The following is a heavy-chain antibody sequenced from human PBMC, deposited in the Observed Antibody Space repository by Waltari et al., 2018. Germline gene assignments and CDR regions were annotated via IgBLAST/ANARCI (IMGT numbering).Heavy chain of an antibody. Sequence: QVQLAQSGAEVKKSGASVKVSCTASGYPFTAFYLHWVRPAPGQGLEWMGIVNPNGGSTTYAQKLQDRVTMTRDTSTSTVYMELSSLRSEDTAVYYCARAGSTLIWGVAEWGQGTLVTVSS. D-gene: IGHD2-2*01. CDR3: ARAGSTLIWGVAE. CDR2: VNPNGGST. V-gene: IGHV1-46*04. J-gene: IGHJ4*02. CDR1: GYPFTAFY.